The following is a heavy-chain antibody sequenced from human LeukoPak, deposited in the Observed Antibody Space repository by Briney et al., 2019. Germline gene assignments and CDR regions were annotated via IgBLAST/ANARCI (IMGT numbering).Heavy chain of an antibody. J-gene: IGHJ4*02. CDR2: FDPEDGET. V-gene: IGHV1-24*01. CDR3: ATGQGYSSGWVFDY. CDR1: GYTLTELS. Sequence: ASVKVSCKVSGYTLTELSMHWVRQAPGKGLEWMGGFDPEDGETIYAQKFQGRVTMTEDTSTDTAYMELSSLRSEDTAVYYCATGQGYSSGWVFDYWGQGTLVTVS. D-gene: IGHD6-19*01.